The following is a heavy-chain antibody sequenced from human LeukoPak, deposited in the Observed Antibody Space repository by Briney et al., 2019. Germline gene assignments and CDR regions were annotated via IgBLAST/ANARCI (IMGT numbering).Heavy chain of an antibody. Sequence: GGSLRLSCAASGFTFSSYGMHWVRQAPGKGLEWVAVIWYDGSNKYYADSVKGRFTISRDNSKNTLYLQMNSLRAEDTAVYYCAKALTYYYDSSVCYWGQGTLVTVSS. CDR2: IWYDGSNK. CDR1: GFTFSSYG. J-gene: IGHJ4*02. CDR3: AKALTYYYDSSVCY. D-gene: IGHD3-22*01. V-gene: IGHV3-33*06.